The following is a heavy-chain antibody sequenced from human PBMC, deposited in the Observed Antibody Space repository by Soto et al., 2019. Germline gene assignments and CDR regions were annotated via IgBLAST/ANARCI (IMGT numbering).Heavy chain of an antibody. Sequence: GSLRLWWVGSGCTFVDHGGRWVRQDPGRGLEWVSAISANGGSIQHADSVKGRFSVSRDNAKNTVYLQMDNLRTEDSAVYYCAKDRYYDTPGWFDPWGQGSPVPVSS. CDR1: GCTFVDHG. D-gene: IGHD3-22*01. CDR3: AKDRYYDTPGWFDP. V-gene: IGHV3-23*01. CDR2: ISANGGSI. J-gene: IGHJ5*02.